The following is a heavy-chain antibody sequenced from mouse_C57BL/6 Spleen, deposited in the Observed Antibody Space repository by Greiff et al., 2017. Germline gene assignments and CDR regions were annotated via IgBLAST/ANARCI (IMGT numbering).Heavy chain of an antibody. Sequence: QVQLQQSGAELARPGASVKLSCKASGYTFTSYGISWVKQRTGQGLEWIGEIYPRSGNTYYNEKFKGKATLTADKSSSTAYMELRSLTSEDSAVYFCARRRDYYGSSYVYAMDYWGQGTSVTVSS. CDR1: GYTFTSYG. J-gene: IGHJ4*01. CDR3: ARRRDYYGSSYVYAMDY. V-gene: IGHV1-81*01. CDR2: IYPRSGNT. D-gene: IGHD1-1*01.